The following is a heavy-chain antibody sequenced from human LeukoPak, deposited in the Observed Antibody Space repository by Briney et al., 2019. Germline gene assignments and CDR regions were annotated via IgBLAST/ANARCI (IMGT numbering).Heavy chain of an antibody. D-gene: IGHD3-3*01. CDR2: INHSGST. V-gene: IGHV4-34*01. CDR3: ARGRPIYYDFWSGYPPYYFDY. Sequence: ASETLSLTCAVYGGSFSGYYWSWIRQPPGKGLEWIGEINHSGSTNYNPSLKSRVTISVDTSKNQFSLKLSSVTAADTAVYYCARGRPIYYDFWSGYPPYYFDYWGQGTLVTVSS. J-gene: IGHJ4*02. CDR1: GGSFSGYY.